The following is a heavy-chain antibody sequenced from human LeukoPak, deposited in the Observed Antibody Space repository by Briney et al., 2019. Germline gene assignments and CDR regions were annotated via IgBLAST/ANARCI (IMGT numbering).Heavy chain of an antibody. CDR1: GGSISSGSYY. Sequence: SETLSLTCTVSGGSISSGSYYWSWIRQPAGKGLEWIGRIYTSGSTHYNPSLKSRVTISVDTSKNQFSLKLSSVTAADTAVYYCARDSPYVWGSYRPFDYWGQGTLVTVSS. CDR2: IYTSGST. D-gene: IGHD3-16*02. J-gene: IGHJ4*02. CDR3: ARDSPYVWGSYRPFDY. V-gene: IGHV4-61*02.